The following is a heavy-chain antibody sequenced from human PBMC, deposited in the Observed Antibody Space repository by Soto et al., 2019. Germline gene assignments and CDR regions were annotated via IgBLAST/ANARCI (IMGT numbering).Heavy chain of an antibody. Sequence: PSETLSLTCTVSRGAITNYYCIFIRQPPWKGLEWIGYIYSSGITKYNPPLKSRVTISVDTSKNQFSLKLTSVTGPDTAVYYCARTGSSAYFLPYFDSWGQGTLVTVSS. J-gene: IGHJ4*02. CDR3: ARTGSSAYFLPYFDS. CDR1: RGAITNYY. D-gene: IGHD3-16*01. V-gene: IGHV4-59*01. CDR2: IYSSGIT.